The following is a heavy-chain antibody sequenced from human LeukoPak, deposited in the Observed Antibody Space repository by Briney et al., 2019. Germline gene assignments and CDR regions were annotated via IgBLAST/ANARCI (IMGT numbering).Heavy chain of an antibody. J-gene: IGHJ4*02. D-gene: IGHD4-23*01. Sequence: PGGSLRLSCAASGFTFPNYWMSWVRQALEEGLEWVAKINQDGRVKQYVDSMKGRFTISRDNAKNSLYLQINSLRAEDTAVYYCARDRDDGGFEYWGQGTLVTVSS. CDR2: INQDGRVK. CDR3: ARDRDDGGFEY. V-gene: IGHV3-7*01. CDR1: GFTFPNYW.